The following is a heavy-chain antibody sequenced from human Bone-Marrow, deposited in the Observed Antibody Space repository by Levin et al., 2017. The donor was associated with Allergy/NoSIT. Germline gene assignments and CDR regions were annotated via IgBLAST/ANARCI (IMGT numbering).Heavy chain of an antibody. CDR3: ARDGGSGSYLGYFDY. D-gene: IGHD3-10*01. Sequence: GGSLRLSCAASGFTFSSYAMHWVRQAPGKGLEWVAVISYDGSNKYYADSVKGRFTISRDNSKNTLYLQMNSLRAEDTAVYYCARDGGSGSYLGYFDYWGQGTLVTVSS. CDR1: GFTFSSYA. J-gene: IGHJ4*02. CDR2: ISYDGSNK. V-gene: IGHV3-30-3*01.